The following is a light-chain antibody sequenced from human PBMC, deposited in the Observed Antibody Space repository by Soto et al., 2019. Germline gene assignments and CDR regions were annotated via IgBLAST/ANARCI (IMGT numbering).Light chain of an antibody. CDR1: QTVTKY. CDR2: TAS. Sequence: DIQITQSPSSLSASDGDRVTIVDRESQTVTKYVNWYQQTPGKVPDLLIYTASTLYSGVPSRFSGRGSGTDFTLTISSLQPEDFATYYCQQTYTLTRTFAQGTQVDIK. J-gene: IGKJ1*01. CDR3: QQTYTLTRT. V-gene: IGKV1-39*01.